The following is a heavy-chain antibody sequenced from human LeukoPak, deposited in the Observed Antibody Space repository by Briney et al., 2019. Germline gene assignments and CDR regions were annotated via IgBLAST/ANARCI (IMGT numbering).Heavy chain of an antibody. CDR1: GYSFTRNW. D-gene: IGHD4-23*01. CDR3: ARRVVNNRNWYFNL. Sequence: GESLEISCKGSGYSFTRNWIGWVRQMPGKGLEWMGIIYPGDSDTRYSPSFQGQVTISADKSINTAYLQWSSLKASDTAMYYCARRVVNNRNWYFNLWGRGTLVTVSS. V-gene: IGHV5-51*01. CDR2: IYPGDSDT. J-gene: IGHJ2*01.